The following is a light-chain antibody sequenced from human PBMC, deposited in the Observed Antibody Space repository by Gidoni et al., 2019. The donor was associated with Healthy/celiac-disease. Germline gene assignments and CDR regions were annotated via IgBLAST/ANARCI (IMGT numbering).Light chain of an antibody. CDR1: QSVSSN. Sequence: EIVMTQSPATLSVSPGERATLSCRASQSVSSNLAWYQQKPGQAPRLLIYGASTRATGIPARFSGSGSGTEFTLSISSLQSEDFAVYYCQQYNNWPPVTFGPXTKVDIK. V-gene: IGKV3-15*01. CDR2: GAS. CDR3: QQYNNWPPVT. J-gene: IGKJ3*01.